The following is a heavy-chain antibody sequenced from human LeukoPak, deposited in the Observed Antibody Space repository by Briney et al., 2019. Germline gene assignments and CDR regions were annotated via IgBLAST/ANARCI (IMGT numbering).Heavy chain of an antibody. V-gene: IGHV3-48*04. CDR1: GFTFSSYI. CDR2: ISSSSSTI. D-gene: IGHD6-13*01. Sequence: GGSLRLSCAASGFTFSSYIMNWVRQAPGKGLEWVSYISSSSSTIYYADSVKGRFTISRDNAKNSLYLQMNSLRAEDTAVYYCARLYSSSWYLDAFDIWGQGTMVTVSS. J-gene: IGHJ3*02. CDR3: ARLYSSSWYLDAFDI.